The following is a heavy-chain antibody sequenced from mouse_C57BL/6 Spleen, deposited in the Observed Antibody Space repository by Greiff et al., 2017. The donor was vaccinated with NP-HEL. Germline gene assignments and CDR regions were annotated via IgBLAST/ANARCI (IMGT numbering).Heavy chain of an antibody. CDR2: INPNNGGT. J-gene: IGHJ4*01. V-gene: IGHV1-26*01. Sequence: EVQLQQSGPELVKPGASVKISCKASGYTFTDYYMNWVKQSHGKSLEWIGDINPNNGGTSYNQKFKGKATLTVDKSSSTAYMELRSLTSEDSAVYYCARARDGYYDYAMDYWGQGTSVTVSS. CDR1: GYTFTDYY. CDR3: ARARDGYYDYAMDY. D-gene: IGHD2-3*01.